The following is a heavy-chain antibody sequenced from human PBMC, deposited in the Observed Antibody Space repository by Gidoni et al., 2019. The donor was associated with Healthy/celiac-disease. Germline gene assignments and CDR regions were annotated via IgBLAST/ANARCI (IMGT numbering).Heavy chain of an antibody. V-gene: IGHV1-2*02. Sequence: QVQLVQSVAEVKKPGASVKVSCTASGYTFTGYYMHWVRQAPGQGLEWMGWINPNSGGTNYAQKFQGRVTMTRDTSISTAYMELSRLRSDDTAVYYCARVPRRYCSGGSCYLDYWGQGTLVTVSS. J-gene: IGHJ4*02. D-gene: IGHD2-15*01. CDR2: INPNSGGT. CDR1: GYTFTGYY. CDR3: ARVPRRYCSGGSCYLDY.